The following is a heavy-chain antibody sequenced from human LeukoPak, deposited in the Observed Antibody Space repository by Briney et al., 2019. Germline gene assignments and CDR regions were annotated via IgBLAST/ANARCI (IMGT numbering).Heavy chain of an antibody. J-gene: IGHJ4*02. CDR3: AHVKWDSRGDHWGFDY. CDR2: IYWDDDK. D-gene: IGHD6-19*01. CDR1: GFSLSTSGVG. V-gene: IGHV2-5*02. Sequence: SGPTLVKPTQTLTLTCTFSGFSLSTSGVGVGWIRQPPGKALEWLAPIYWDDDKRYSPSLKSRLTITKDTSKNQVVLTMTNMDPVDTATYYCAHVKWDSRGDHWGFDYWGQGTLVTVSS.